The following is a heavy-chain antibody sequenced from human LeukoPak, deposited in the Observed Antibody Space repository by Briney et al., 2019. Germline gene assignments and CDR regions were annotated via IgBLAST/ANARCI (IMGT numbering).Heavy chain of an antibody. V-gene: IGHV4-59*01. Sequence: KPSETLSLTCTVSGGSISSYYWSWIRQPPGKGLEWIGYIYYSGSTNYNPSLKSRVTISVDTSKNQFSLKLSSVTAADTAVYYCARSSAHYDYVWGSYRSRYYFDYWGQGTLVTVSS. D-gene: IGHD3-16*01. CDR2: IYYSGST. J-gene: IGHJ4*02. CDR3: ARSSAHYDYVWGSYRSRYYFDY. CDR1: GGSISSYY.